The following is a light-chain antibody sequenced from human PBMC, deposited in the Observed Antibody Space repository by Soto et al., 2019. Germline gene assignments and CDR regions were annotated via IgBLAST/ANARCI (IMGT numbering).Light chain of an antibody. J-gene: IGKJ2*01. CDR3: QQYNNWPPEYT. CDR1: QSVSTK. Sequence: EVVMTQSPATLSVSPGERVTLSCRASQSVSTKLAWYQQKPGQPPRLLIYGVSSRATGIPARFSGSGSQTDFTLTISSLQSEDFAVYYCQQYNNWPPEYTFDQGTKLEIK. V-gene: IGKV3-15*01. CDR2: GVS.